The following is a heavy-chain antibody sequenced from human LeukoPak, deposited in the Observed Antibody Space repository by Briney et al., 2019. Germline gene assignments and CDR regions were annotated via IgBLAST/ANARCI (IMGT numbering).Heavy chain of an antibody. D-gene: IGHD3-3*01. CDR1: GGSISDYY. V-gene: IGHV4-59*08. Sequence: PSETLSLTCTVSGGSISDYYWSWIRQPPGKGLEWIGYVHYSGSTNYTPSLKSRVTISINTSKNQFSLKLSSVTAADTAVYYCARHAYYDFWSGYSSGGWFDPWGQGTLVTVSS. J-gene: IGHJ5*02. CDR3: ARHAYYDFWSGYSSGGWFDP. CDR2: VHYSGST.